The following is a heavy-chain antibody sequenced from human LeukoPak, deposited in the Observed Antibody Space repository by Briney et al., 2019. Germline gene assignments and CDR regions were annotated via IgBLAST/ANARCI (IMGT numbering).Heavy chain of an antibody. Sequence: GGSLRLSCAASGFTFSTYSMSWVRQAPGKGLDWVSAISGSGDSTYYADSVQGRFTISRDNSKNTLYLQMNSLRAEDTAIYYCARDIELSTWGLGTMVTVSS. J-gene: IGHJ3*01. V-gene: IGHV3-23*01. CDR2: ISGSGDST. D-gene: IGHD3-16*02. CDR1: GFTFSTYS. CDR3: ARDIELST.